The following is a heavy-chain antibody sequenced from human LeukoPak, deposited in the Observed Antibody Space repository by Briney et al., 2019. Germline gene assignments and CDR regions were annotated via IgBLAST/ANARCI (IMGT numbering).Heavy chain of an antibody. CDR1: GGSISSYY. Sequence: PSETLSLTCTVSGGSISSYYWSWIRQPPGKGLEWIGYIYYSGSTNYIPSLKSRVTISVDTSKNQFSLKLSSVTAADTAVYYCARVSNWFDPWGQGTLVTVSS. CDR3: ARVSNWFDP. V-gene: IGHV4-59*01. CDR2: IYYSGST. J-gene: IGHJ5*02.